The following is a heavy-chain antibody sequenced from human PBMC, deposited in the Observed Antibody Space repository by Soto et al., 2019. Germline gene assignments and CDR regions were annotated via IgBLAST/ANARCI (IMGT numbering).Heavy chain of an antibody. CDR2: ISSSSSTI. Sequence: PGVSLRLSCAASGFTFSSYSMNWVRQAPGKGLEWVSYISSSSSTIYYADSVKGRFTISRDNAKNSLYLQMNSLRAEDTAVYYCARDSGSYVDYWGQGTLVTVSS. J-gene: IGHJ4*02. D-gene: IGHD1-26*01. CDR3: ARDSGSYVDY. V-gene: IGHV3-48*01. CDR1: GFTFSSYS.